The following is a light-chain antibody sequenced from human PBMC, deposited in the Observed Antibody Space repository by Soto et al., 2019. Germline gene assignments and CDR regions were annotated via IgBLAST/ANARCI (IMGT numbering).Light chain of an antibody. V-gene: IGKV3-15*01. CDR1: QSVGSN. J-gene: IGKJ4*01. CDR2: GAS. CDR3: QQYSKWPLT. Sequence: ELVLTQSPSTLSVSPGAGATLSCRASQSVGSNLAWYQQKPGQTPRVLIYGASTRAIGIPARFSGSGSGTEFILTISSLQSEDFAVYYCQQYSKWPLTFGGGTKVDIK.